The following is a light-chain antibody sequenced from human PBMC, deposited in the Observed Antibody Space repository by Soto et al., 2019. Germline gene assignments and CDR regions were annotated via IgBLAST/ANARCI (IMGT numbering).Light chain of an antibody. Sequence: DIQMTQSPSSLSASVGDRVTITCRASQSIRNRLNWYQQKPGKVPNLLIYGASSLQSGVPSRFSGSGSETDFTLTINNLQPEDFATYYCQQSYTAVFTFGPGTKVDIK. CDR1: QSIRNR. CDR3: QQSYTAVFT. J-gene: IGKJ3*01. CDR2: GAS. V-gene: IGKV1-39*01.